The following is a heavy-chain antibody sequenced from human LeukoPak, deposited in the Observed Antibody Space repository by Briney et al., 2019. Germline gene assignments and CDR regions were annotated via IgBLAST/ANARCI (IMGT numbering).Heavy chain of an antibody. Sequence: ASVKVSCKVSGYTLTELSMHWVRQAPGKGLEWMGGFDPEDGETIYAQKFQGRVTMTTDTSTSTAYMELRSLRSDDTAVYYCARDLYSGGYSYHDYWGQGTLVTVSS. D-gene: IGHD5-18*01. CDR3: ARDLYSGGYSYHDY. CDR1: GYTLTELS. CDR2: FDPEDGET. J-gene: IGHJ4*02. V-gene: IGHV1-24*01.